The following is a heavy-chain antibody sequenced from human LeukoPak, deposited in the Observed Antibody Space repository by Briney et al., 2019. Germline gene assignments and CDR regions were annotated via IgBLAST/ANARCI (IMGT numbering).Heavy chain of an antibody. Sequence: PGRSLRLACPASGFTFSSYGMHWVRQAPGKGLEWVALISYDGSDKDYADSVKGRFTISRDNSKNTLYLQMNSLRAEDTAVYYCAKIYGSGSLWYYFDYWGQGTLVSVSS. V-gene: IGHV3-30*18. CDR1: GFTFSSYG. CDR2: ISYDGSDK. CDR3: AKIYGSGSLWYYFDY. D-gene: IGHD3-10*01. J-gene: IGHJ4*02.